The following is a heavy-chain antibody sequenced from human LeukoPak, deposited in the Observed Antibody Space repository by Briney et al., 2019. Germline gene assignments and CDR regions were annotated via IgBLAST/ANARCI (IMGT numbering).Heavy chain of an antibody. D-gene: IGHD3-16*01. CDR1: GFTFRIYV. Sequence: PGGSLRLSCSACGFTFRIYVMHWVRQAPGKGLEYVSAISADGRSPYYADSVRGRFTISRDNSKNTLSLQMTSLGADDTALYYCAKDSPGESARSLSFWGQKTQVTVSS. V-gene: IGHV3-64D*08. CDR3: AKDSPGESARSLSF. CDR2: ISADGRSP. J-gene: IGHJ4*02.